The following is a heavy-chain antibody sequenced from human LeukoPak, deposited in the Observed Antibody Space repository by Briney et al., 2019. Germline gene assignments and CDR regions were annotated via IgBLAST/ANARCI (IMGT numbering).Heavy chain of an antibody. CDR3: ARVGLIAVRAFDI. V-gene: IGHV3-66*02. D-gene: IGHD1-26*01. CDR2: IYSGGST. Sequence: GGSLRLSCAASGFTVSSNYMSWVRQAPGKGLEWVSVIYSGGSTYYADSVKGRFTISRDNSKNTLYLQMNSLRAEDTAVYYCARVGLIAVRAFDIWGQGTMVTVSS. J-gene: IGHJ3*02. CDR1: GFTVSSNY.